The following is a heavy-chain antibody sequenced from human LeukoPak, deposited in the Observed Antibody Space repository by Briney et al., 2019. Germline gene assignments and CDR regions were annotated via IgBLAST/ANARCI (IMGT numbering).Heavy chain of an antibody. V-gene: IGHV1-69*05. J-gene: IGHJ1*01. CDR2: IIPKFGST. CDR3: ARDNLEPSGVKYFHL. CDR1: GGTFSFYT. Sequence: ASVKVSCKASGGTFSFYTINWVRQAPGQGLEWMGGIIPKFGSTNYAQKFHDRLSITTDESTTTAYMELSSLRSEDTAQYYCARDNLEPSGVKYFHLWGPGTLVTVSS. D-gene: IGHD1-1*01.